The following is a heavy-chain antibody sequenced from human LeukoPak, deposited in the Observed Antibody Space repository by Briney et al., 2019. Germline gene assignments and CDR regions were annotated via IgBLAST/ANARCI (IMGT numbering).Heavy chain of an antibody. D-gene: IGHD3-10*01. CDR1: GYTFTGYY. Sequence: ASVKVSCKASGYTFTGYYMHWVRQAPGQGLEWMGGINPNSGDTNYAQKFQGRVTMTRDTSISTAYMEVSSLRSDDTDVYYCASGFGGSGSLTKIFDYWGQGTLVTVSS. J-gene: IGHJ4*02. CDR3: ASGFGGSGSLTKIFDY. CDR2: INPNSGDT. V-gene: IGHV1-2*02.